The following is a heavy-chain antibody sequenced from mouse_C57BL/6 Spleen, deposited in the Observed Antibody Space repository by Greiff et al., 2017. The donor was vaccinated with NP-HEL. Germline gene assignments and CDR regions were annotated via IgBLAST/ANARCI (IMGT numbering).Heavy chain of an antibody. CDR3: ARSEGLDAWFAY. Sequence: EVQLQQSGPELVKPGDSVKISCKASGYSFTGYFMNWVMQSHGTSLEWIGRINPYNGDTFYNQKFKGKATLTVDKSSSTAHMERRSLTSEDSAVYYCARSEGLDAWFAYWGQGTLVTVSA. CDR1: GYSFTGYF. CDR2: INPYNGDT. D-gene: IGHD2-4*01. V-gene: IGHV1-20*01. J-gene: IGHJ3*01.